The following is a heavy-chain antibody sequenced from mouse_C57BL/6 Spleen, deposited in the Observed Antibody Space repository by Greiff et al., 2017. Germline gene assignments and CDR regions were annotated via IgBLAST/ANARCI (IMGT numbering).Heavy chain of an antibody. D-gene: IGHD1-1*01. CDR2: INYDGSST. V-gene: IGHV5-16*01. CDR1: GFTFSDYY. CDR3: AREFTTVVATEYFDV. Sequence: EVQLVESEGGLVQPGSSMKLSCTASGFTFSDYYMAWVRQVPEKGLEWVANINYDGSSTYYLDYLKSRFIISRDNAKNILYLQMSSLKSEDTATYYCAREFTTVVATEYFDVWGTGTTVTVSS. J-gene: IGHJ1*03.